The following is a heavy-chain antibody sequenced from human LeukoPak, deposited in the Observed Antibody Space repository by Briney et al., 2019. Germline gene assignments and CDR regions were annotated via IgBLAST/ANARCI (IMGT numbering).Heavy chain of an antibody. D-gene: IGHD2-15*01. V-gene: IGHV3-53*01. CDR3: ARCGVVVVAATLALDAFDI. CDR2: IYSGGST. J-gene: IGHJ3*02. CDR1: GFTFSSNY. Sequence: GGSLRLSCAASGFTFSSNYMSWVRQAPGKGLEWVSVIYSGGSTYYADSVKGRFTISRDNSKNTLYLQMNSLRAEDTAVYYCARCGVVVVAATLALDAFDIWGQGTMVTVSS.